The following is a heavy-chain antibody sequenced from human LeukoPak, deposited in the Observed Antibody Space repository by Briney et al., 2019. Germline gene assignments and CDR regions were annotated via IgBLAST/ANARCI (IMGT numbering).Heavy chain of an antibody. Sequence: GGSLRLSCATSGFTFSRYAMSWVRQAPGKGLEWVSGIGASGGSTYYADSVKGRFTISRDNSKNTLYLQMNSLRTEDTAVYYCAKAEGYDILTGLDYWGQGTLVTVSS. CDR2: IGASGGST. CDR3: AKAEGYDILTGLDY. V-gene: IGHV3-23*01. D-gene: IGHD3-9*01. J-gene: IGHJ4*02. CDR1: GFTFSRYA.